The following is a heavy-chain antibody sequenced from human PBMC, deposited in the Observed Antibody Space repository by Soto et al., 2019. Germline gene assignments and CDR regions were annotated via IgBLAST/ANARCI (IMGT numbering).Heavy chain of an antibody. V-gene: IGHV4-31*03. CDR3: ASMGPTYGDYGNY. Sequence: QVQLQESGPGLVKPSQTLSLTCTVSGGSISSGGYYWSWIRQHPGKGLEWIGYIYYSGSTYYNPSLKCRVTISVDTSKNKFSQELSSVTAAHTAVYYCASMGPTYGDYGNYWGQGTLVTVSS. J-gene: IGHJ4*02. D-gene: IGHD4-17*01. CDR1: GGSISSGGYY. CDR2: IYYSGST.